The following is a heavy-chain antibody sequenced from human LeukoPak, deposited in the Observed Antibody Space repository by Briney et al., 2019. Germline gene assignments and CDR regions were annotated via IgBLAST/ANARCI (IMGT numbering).Heavy chain of an antibody. J-gene: IGHJ2*01. CDR3: ARGPTGVVVPAAMYWYFDL. Sequence: PSETLSLTCAVSGGSISSGGYSWSWIRQPPGKGLKWIGYIYHSGSTYYNPSLKSRVTMSVDRSKNQFSLKLSSVTAADTAVYYCARGPTGVVVPAAMYWYFDLWGRGTLVTVSS. D-gene: IGHD2-2*01. V-gene: IGHV4-30-2*01. CDR1: GGSISSGGYS. CDR2: IYHSGST.